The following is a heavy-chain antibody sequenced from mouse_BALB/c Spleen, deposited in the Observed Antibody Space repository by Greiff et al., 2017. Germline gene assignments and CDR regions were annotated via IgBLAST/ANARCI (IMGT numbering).Heavy chain of an antibody. CDR3: TVTGNYYAMDY. CDR1: GFTFSNYW. CDR2: IRLKSNNYAT. Sequence: EVKLVESGGGLVQPGGSMKLSCVASGFTFSNYWMNWVRQSPEKGLEWVAEIRLKSNNYATHYAESVKGRFTISRDDSKSSVYLQMNNLRAEDTGIYYCTVTGNYYAMDYWGQGTSVTVSS. V-gene: IGHV6-6*02. D-gene: IGHD2-1*01. J-gene: IGHJ4*01.